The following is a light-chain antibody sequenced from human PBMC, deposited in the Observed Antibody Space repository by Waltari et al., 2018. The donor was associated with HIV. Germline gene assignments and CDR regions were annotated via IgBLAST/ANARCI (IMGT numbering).Light chain of an antibody. CDR2: KDN. J-gene: IGLJ3*02. Sequence: SFELTQPSSVSVSPGQTARITCSGEILAKKYVRWLQQRPGKAPLLIIFKDNERPSGIPERFSGSSTGTTVTLTISGVQVEDEADYYCYSAANYIWVFGGGTRLTVL. CDR1: ILAKKY. CDR3: YSAANYIWV. V-gene: IGLV3-27*01.